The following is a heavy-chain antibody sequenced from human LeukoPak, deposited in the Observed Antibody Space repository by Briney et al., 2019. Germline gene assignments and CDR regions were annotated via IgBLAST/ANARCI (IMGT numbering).Heavy chain of an antibody. D-gene: IGHD3-22*01. CDR3: AKDTSDSSGYYYEPPFDY. CDR2: ISWNSGSI. CDR1: GFTFDDYA. V-gene: IGHV3-9*01. Sequence: GRSLRLSCAASGFTFDDYAMHWVRQAPGKGLEWVSGISWNSGSIGYADSVKGRFTISRDNAKNSLYLQMNSLRAEDTAVYYCAKDTSDSSGYYYEPPFDYWGQGTLVTVSS. J-gene: IGHJ4*02.